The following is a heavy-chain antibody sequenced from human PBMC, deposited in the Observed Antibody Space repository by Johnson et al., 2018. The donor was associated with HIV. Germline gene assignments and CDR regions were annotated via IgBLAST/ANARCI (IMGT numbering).Heavy chain of an antibody. Sequence: VQLVESGGGVVQPGRSLRLSCAASGFTFGDYAMSWVRQAPGKGLEWVGFIRSKAYGGTTEYAASVKGRFTISRDDSKSIAYLQMNSLKTEDTAVYYCTRAEWHDAFDIWGQGTMVTVSS. J-gene: IGHJ3*02. V-gene: IGHV3-49*04. CDR1: GFTFGDYA. D-gene: IGHD1-14*01. CDR2: IRSKAYGGTT. CDR3: TRAEWHDAFDI.